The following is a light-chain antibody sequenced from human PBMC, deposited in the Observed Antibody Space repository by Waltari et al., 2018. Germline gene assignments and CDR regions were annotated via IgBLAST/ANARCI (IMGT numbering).Light chain of an antibody. J-gene: IGKJ1*01. CDR2: DAS. V-gene: IGKV3-11*01. CDR3: QQRDSWWT. CDR1: QIISSY. Sequence: EIVLTQSPATLSLSPGERATLSCRASQIISSYLAWYQQKPGQAPRLLIYDASNRATGIPARFSGGGSGTDFTLTISSLEPEDFAVYYCQQRDSWWTFGQGTKVEIK.